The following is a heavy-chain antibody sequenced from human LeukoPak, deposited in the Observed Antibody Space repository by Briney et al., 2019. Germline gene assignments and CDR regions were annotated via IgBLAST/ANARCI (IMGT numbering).Heavy chain of an antibody. V-gene: IGHV3-7*01. J-gene: IGHJ4*02. CDR1: GFTFSSYA. Sequence: GGSLRLSCAASGFTFSSYAMSWVRQAPGKGLEWVAHINQDGSEKYYVDSVKGRFTISRDNAKDSLYLQMNSLRAEDTAVYFCARDSYRALEYWGQGTLVTVSS. CDR3: ARDSYRALEY. CDR2: INQDGSEK. D-gene: IGHD1-14*01.